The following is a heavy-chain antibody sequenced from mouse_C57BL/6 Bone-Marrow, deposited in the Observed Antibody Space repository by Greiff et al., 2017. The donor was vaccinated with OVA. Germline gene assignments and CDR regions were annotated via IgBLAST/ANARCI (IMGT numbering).Heavy chain of an antibody. CDR3: ARWSYVWFAY. CDR1: GYTFTSYG. CDR2: IYPRSGNT. Sequence: VQLQESGAELARPGASVKLSCKASGYTFTSYGISWVKQRTGQGLEWIGEIYPRSGNTYYNEKFKGKATLTADKSSSTAYMELRSLTSEDSAVYFCARWSYVWFAYWGQGTLVTVSA. J-gene: IGHJ3*01. V-gene: IGHV1-81*01. D-gene: IGHD1-1*01.